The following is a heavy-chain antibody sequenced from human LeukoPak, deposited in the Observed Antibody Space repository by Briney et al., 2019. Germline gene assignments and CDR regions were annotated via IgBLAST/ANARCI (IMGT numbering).Heavy chain of an antibody. CDR3: ARHPWFGELLSPGDAFDI. CDR2: IYPGDSDT. D-gene: IGHD3-10*01. V-gene: IGHV5-51*01. J-gene: IGHJ3*02. CDR1: GYSFTSYW. Sequence: GESPKISRKGSGYSFTSYWIGRVRPMPGKGLGWMGIIYPGDSDTRYSPSFQGQVTISADKSISTAYLQWSSLKASDTAMYYCARHPWFGELLSPGDAFDIWGQGTMVTVSS.